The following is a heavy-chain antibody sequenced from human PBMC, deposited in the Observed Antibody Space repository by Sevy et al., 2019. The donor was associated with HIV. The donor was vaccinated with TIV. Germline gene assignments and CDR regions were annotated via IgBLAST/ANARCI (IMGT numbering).Heavy chain of an antibody. CDR2: FSFGCGKI. V-gene: IGHV3-23*01. J-gene: IGHJ4*02. D-gene: IGHD3-10*02. Sequence: GGSLRLSCAASGFTFSSYAMSWVRQAPGKGLEWVSTFSFGCGKINYADSVKCRFTISRDNSKNTLYLQMHSLRAEDTAVYYCAREGCSKPHDYWGQGTLVTV. CDR1: GFTFSSYA. CDR3: AREGCSKPHDY.